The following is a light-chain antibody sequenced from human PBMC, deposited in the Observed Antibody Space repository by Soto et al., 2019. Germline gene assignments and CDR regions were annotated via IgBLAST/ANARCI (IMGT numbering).Light chain of an antibody. CDR2: DAS. V-gene: IGKV1-5*01. J-gene: IGKJ4*01. CDR3: QQYNSSPLT. Sequence: DIQMTQSPSTLSASVGDRVTITCRASQSISSWLAWYQQKPGKAPKLLIYDASSLESGVPSRFSGSGSGPELTLTISSLQPDDFATYYCQQYNSSPLTFGGGTKVAIK. CDR1: QSISSW.